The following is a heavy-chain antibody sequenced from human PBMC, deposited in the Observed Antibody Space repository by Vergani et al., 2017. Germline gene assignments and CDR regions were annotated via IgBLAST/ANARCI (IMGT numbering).Heavy chain of an antibody. CDR1: GGTLSTYT. CDR2: VIPILGIA. D-gene: IGHD3-3*01. J-gene: IGHJ4*02. V-gene: IGHV1-69*02. Sequence: QVQLVQSGAEVTKPGSSVKVSCKASGGTLSTYTISWVRHAPGQGLEWMGRVIPILGIANYAQKFQGRVTITAGKSTCTAYMELSSLRSEDTAVYYCARVMPRLRFLEWTGSNADYWGQGTLVTVSS. CDR3: ARVMPRLRFLEWTGSNADY.